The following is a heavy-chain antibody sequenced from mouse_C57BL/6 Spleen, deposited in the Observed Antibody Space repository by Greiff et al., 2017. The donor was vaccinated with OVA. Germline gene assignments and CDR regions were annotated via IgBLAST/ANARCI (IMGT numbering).Heavy chain of an antibody. CDR2: IRNKANGYTT. J-gene: IGHJ2*01. V-gene: IGHV7-3*01. CDR1: GFTFTDYY. CDR3: ARYPHYYGSSYLDY. Sequence: EVQLVESGGGLVQPGGSLSLSCAASGFTFTDYYMSWVRQPPGKALEWLGFIRNKANGYTTEYSASVKGRFTISRDNSQSILYLQMNALRAEDSATYYCARYPHYYGSSYLDYWGQGTTLTVSS. D-gene: IGHD1-1*01.